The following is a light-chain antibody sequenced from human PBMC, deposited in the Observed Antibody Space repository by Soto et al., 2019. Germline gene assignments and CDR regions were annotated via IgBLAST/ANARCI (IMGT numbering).Light chain of an antibody. V-gene: IGLV2-14*01. J-gene: IGLJ1*01. CDR1: SSDVGTYNY. Sequence: QSALTQPASVSGSPGQSITISCTGTSSDVGTYNYVSWYQHHPGKAPKLIIYEVSNRPSGVSNRFSGSKSGSTASLTISGLQAEDEADYHCTSYTRDTALVFGTGTKVTFL. CDR3: TSYTRDTALV. CDR2: EVS.